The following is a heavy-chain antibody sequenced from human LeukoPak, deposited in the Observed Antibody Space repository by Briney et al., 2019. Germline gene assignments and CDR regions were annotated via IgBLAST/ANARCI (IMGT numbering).Heavy chain of an antibody. V-gene: IGHV1-8*01. CDR3: ARDETDPYSSGWYHFDY. CDR1: GYTFTSYD. J-gene: IGHJ4*02. D-gene: IGHD6-19*01. CDR2: MNPNSGNT. Sequence: ASVKVSCKASGYTFTSYDINWVRQATGQGLEWMGWMNPNSGNTGYAQKFQGRVTITRDTSASTAYMELSSLRSEDTAVYYCARDETDPYSSGWYHFDYWGQGTLVTVSS.